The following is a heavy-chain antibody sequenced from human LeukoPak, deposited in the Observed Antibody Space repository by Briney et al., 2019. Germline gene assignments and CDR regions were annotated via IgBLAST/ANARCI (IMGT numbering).Heavy chain of an antibody. D-gene: IGHD3-10*01. CDR2: VYHNGNL. CDR3: GREGEPYGFDY. CDR1: RGSISRGTCS. J-gene: IGHJ4*02. V-gene: IGHV4-30-2*01. Sequence: SQTLSVTRVVSRGSISRGTCSGSGTPQPPGKALEWIGYVYHNGNLYYNPSLTSRVTISVDRYQNQFSLNLKFVTAADTAVYYCGREGEPYGFDYWGQGALVTVSS.